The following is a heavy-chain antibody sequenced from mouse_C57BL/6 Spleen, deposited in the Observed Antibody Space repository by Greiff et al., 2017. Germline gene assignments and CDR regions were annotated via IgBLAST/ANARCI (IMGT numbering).Heavy chain of an antibody. CDR3: ARDVRGAFDY. Sequence: EVNVVESGGGLVQSGRSLRLSCATSGFTFSDFYMEWVRQAPGKGLEWIAARRNKANDYTTEYSASVKGRFIVSRDTSQSILYRQMNALRAEDTAIYYCARDVRGAFDYWGQGTTLTVSS. CDR1: GFTFSDFY. V-gene: IGHV7-1*01. CDR2: RRNKANDYTT. J-gene: IGHJ2*01.